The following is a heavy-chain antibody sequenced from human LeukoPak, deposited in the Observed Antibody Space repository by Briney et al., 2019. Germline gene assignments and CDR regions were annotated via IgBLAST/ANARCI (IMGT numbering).Heavy chain of an antibody. CDR3: ARDGSAAYYYGMDV. D-gene: IGHD2-15*01. V-gene: IGHV3-33*01. J-gene: IGHJ6*02. Sequence: GGSLRLSRAASGFTFSSYGMHWVRQAPGKGLEWVAVAWYDGSDKNYVDSVKGRFTISRDNSKNTLYLQMSSLRAEDTAVYYCARDGSAAYYYGMDVWGQGTTVTVSS. CDR2: AWYDGSDK. CDR1: GFTFSSYG.